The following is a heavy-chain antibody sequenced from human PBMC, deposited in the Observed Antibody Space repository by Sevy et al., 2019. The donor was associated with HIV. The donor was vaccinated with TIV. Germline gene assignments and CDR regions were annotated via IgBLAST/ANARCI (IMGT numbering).Heavy chain of an antibody. Sequence: ASVKVSCKASGYTFTGYYMHWVRQAPGQGLEWMGWINPNRGGTNYAQKFQGWVTMTRDTSISTAYMELSRLRSDDTAVYYCAREGGYCSSTSCYSGYAFDYWGQGTLVTVSS. CDR1: GYTFTGYY. V-gene: IGHV1-2*04. CDR3: AREGGYCSSTSCYSGYAFDY. CDR2: INPNRGGT. D-gene: IGHD2-2*02. J-gene: IGHJ4*02.